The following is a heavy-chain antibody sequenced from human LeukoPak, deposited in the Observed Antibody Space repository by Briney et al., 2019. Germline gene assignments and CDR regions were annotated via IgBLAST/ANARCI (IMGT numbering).Heavy chain of an antibody. CDR3: ARELWTRSSGWSLDV. CDR1: GFTFSSYS. J-gene: IGHJ6*02. D-gene: IGHD6-19*01. Sequence: GGSLRRSCAASGFTFSSYSMNWVRQAPGKGLEWVSSISSSSSYIYYADSVKGRFTISRDNAKNSLYLQMNSLRAEDTVVYYCARELWTRSSGWSLDVWGQGTTVTVSS. CDR2: ISSSSSYI. V-gene: IGHV3-21*01.